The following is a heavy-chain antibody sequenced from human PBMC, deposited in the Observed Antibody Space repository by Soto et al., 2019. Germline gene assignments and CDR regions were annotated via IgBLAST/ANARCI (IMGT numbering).Heavy chain of an antibody. J-gene: IGHJ4*02. CDR1: GYSFSSSW. Sequence: PXDSLTISCQGSGYSFSSSWIGLVRQMPGKGLEWMGIIYPGDSDTRYSPSFQGQVTISADKSISTAYLQWSSLKAADTAMYYCARGGYYFDYWGQGTLVTVSS. CDR3: ARGGYYFDY. CDR2: IYPGDSDT. D-gene: IGHD3-3*01. V-gene: IGHV5-51*03.